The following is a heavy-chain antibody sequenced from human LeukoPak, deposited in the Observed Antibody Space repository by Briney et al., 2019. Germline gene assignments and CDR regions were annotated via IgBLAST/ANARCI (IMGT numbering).Heavy chain of an antibody. Sequence: PSETLSLTCTVSGGSISSGGYYWSWIRQPPGKGLEWIGYIYHSGSTYYNPSLKSRVTISVDRSKNQFSLKLSSVTAADTAVYYCASAAAGSFYYYYYMDVWGKGTTVTVSS. V-gene: IGHV4-30-2*01. CDR2: IYHSGST. J-gene: IGHJ6*03. D-gene: IGHD6-13*01. CDR1: GGSISSGGYY. CDR3: ASAAAGSFYYYYYMDV.